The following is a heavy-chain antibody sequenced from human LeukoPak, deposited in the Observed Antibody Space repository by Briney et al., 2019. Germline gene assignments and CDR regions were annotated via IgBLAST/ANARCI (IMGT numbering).Heavy chain of an antibody. V-gene: IGHV3-53*01. J-gene: IGHJ4*02. D-gene: IGHD1-26*01. CDR1: GFTVSSNY. CDR2: FYSGGNT. CDR3: AREGVNSGYFDY. Sequence: PGGSLRLSCAASGFTVSSNYMSRVRQAPGKGLEWVSVFYSGGNTFYADSVKGRFTISRDDSKNTLYLQMNSLGPEDTAVYFCAREGVNSGYFDYWGQGTLVTVSS.